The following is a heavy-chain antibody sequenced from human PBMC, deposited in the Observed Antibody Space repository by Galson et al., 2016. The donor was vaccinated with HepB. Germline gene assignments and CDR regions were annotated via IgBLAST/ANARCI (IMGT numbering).Heavy chain of an antibody. D-gene: IGHD1-14*01. CDR2: TSPTGSFI. CDR3: ARSSQPSPFYDY. V-gene: IGHV3-21*01. CDR1: GFSFSSYS. J-gene: IGHJ4*02. Sequence: LRLSCAASGFSFSSYSMNWVRQAPGKGLEWVSYTSPTGSFIYYADSLKGRFTISRDNTKKSLYLQIDSLRAEDTAVYYCARSSQPSPFYDYWGQGTLVTVSS.